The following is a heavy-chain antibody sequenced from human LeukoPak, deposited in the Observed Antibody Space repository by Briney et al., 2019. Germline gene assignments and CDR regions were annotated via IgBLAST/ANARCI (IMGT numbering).Heavy chain of an antibody. CDR1: GGSISSSGYY. V-gene: IGHV4-39*01. D-gene: IGHD3-22*01. Sequence: SETLSLTCTVSGGSISSSGYYWGWIRQPPGKGLEWIGSIYYSGSTYYNPSLKSRVTISVDTSKNQFSLKLSSVTAADTAVYYCANDSSGYASGAFDIWGQGTMVTVSS. CDR2: IYYSGST. CDR3: ANDSSGYASGAFDI. J-gene: IGHJ3*02.